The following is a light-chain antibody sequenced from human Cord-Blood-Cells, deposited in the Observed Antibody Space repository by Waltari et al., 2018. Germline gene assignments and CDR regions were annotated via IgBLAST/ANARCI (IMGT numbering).Light chain of an antibody. V-gene: IGLV3-21*02. CDR1: NIGRKR. CDR2: DDS. CDR3: QVWDSSSDHYV. Sequence: SYVLTQPPSVSVAPGQTARITCGGNNIGRKRVHWYQQKPGQAPGLVVYDDSDRPSGIPERFSGSNSGNTATLTISRVEAGDEADYYCQVWDSSSDHYVFGTGTKVTVL. J-gene: IGLJ1*01.